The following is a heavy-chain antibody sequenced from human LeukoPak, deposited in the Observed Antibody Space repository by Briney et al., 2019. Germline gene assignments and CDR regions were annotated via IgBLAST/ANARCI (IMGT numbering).Heavy chain of an antibody. V-gene: IGHV3-53*01. Sequence: GGSLRLTCAASGFTVSSNYMSWVRQAPGKGLEWVSVIYSGGSTYYADSVKGRFTISRDNSKNTLYLQMNSLRAEDTAVYYCARSYSSSWYDSWGQGTLVTVSS. CDR3: ARSYSSSWYDS. D-gene: IGHD6-13*01. J-gene: IGHJ4*02. CDR1: GFTVSSNY. CDR2: IYSGGST.